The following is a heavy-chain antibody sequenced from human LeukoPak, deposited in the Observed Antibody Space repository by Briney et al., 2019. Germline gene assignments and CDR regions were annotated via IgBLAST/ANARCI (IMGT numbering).Heavy chain of an antibody. D-gene: IGHD5-18*01. Sequence: SETLSLTCTVSGGSISSSSYYWGWIRQPPGKGLEWIGSIYYSGSTYYNPSLKSRVTISVDTSKNQFSLKLSSVTAADTAVYYCARSPRYSYGKYYYYYYMDVWGKGTTVTVSS. J-gene: IGHJ6*03. CDR1: GGSISSSSYY. CDR3: ARSPRYSYGKYYYYYYMDV. CDR2: IYYSGST. V-gene: IGHV4-39*07.